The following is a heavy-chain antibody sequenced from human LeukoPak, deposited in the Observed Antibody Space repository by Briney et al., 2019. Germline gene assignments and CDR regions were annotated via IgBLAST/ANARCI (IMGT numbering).Heavy chain of an antibody. Sequence: GGSLRLSCAASGLTFTGFTMNWVRQAPGKGLEWVSSISTSSNSIYYADSVKGRFTISRDNAKNSLFLQMNSLRAEGTAVYYCASWYGGYWGPGTLVTVSS. V-gene: IGHV3-21*01. CDR3: ASWYGGY. D-gene: IGHD6-13*01. J-gene: IGHJ4*02. CDR1: GLTFTGFT. CDR2: ISTSSNSI.